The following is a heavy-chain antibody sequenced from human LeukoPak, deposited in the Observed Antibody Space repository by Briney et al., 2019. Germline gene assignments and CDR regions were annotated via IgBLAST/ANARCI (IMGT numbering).Heavy chain of an antibody. J-gene: IGHJ4*02. D-gene: IGHD5-12*01. CDR1: GGTFSSHA. CDR3: ARGDSGYDYGFDN. Sequence: SVKVSCKASGGTFSSHAISWVRQAPGQGLEWGGGIIPIFGTTNYAQKFQGRVTITTDVSTSTGYMELRSLRSDDTAVYYCARGDSGYDYGFDNWGQGTLVTVSS. V-gene: IGHV1-69*05. CDR2: IIPIFGTT.